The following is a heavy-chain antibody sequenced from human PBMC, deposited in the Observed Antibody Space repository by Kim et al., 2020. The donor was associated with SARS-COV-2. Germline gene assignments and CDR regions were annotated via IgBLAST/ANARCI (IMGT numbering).Heavy chain of an antibody. CDR3: ARVPWGSAHYWYFDL. V-gene: IGHV3-20*03. J-gene: IGHJ2*01. Sequence: DPGKGLFTISRDNAKNSLYLQMNSLRAEDTALYYCARVPWGSAHYWYFDLWGRGTLVTVSS. D-gene: IGHD3-16*01.